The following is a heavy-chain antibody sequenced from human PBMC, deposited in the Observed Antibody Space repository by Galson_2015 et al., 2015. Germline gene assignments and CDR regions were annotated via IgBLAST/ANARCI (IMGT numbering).Heavy chain of an antibody. CDR1: GYTFTSYA. CDR3: ARDRRDFWSGYYTEDYFGY. D-gene: IGHD3-3*01. Sequence: SVKVSCKASGYTFTSYAMNWVRQAPGQGLEWMGWINTNTGNPTYAQGFTGRFVFSLDTSVSTAYLQISSLKAEDTAVYYCARDRRDFWSGYYTEDYFGYWGQGTLVTVSS. CDR2: INTNTGNP. J-gene: IGHJ4*02. V-gene: IGHV7-4-1*02.